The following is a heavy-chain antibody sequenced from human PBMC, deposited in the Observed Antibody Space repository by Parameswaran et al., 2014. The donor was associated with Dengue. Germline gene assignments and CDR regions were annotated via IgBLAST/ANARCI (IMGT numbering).Heavy chain of an antibody. D-gene: IGHD2-2*01. CDR3: AADLSKGIVVVPPAMGY. CDR2: IVVGSGNT. V-gene: IGHV1-58*01. Sequence: SVKVSCKASGFTFTSSAVQWVRQARGHPLEWIGWIVVGSGNTNYAQKFQERVTLTRDMSTSTAYMELSSLRSEDTAVYYCAADLSKGIVVVPPAMGYWGQGTLVTVSS. J-gene: IGHJ4*02. CDR1: GFTFTSSA.